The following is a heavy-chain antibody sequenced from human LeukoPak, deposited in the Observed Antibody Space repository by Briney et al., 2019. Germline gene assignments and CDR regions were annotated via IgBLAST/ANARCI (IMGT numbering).Heavy chain of an antibody. CDR2: IKFDGSDK. Sequence: GGSLRLSCAASGFTFSNYWISWVRQAPGKGLEWVANIKFDGSDKFYVDSVKGRFTISRDNAKNSLYLQMNSLRAEDTALYHCARILSGSYSGGPPDYWGQGTLVTVSS. J-gene: IGHJ4*02. V-gene: IGHV3-7*03. CDR3: ARILSGSYSGGPPDY. D-gene: IGHD1-26*01. CDR1: GFTFSNYW.